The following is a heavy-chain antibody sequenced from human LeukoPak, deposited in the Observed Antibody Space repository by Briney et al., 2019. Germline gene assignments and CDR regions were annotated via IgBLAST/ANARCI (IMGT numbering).Heavy chain of an antibody. CDR1: GGSISSGDYY. Sequence: PSQTLSLTCTVSGGSISSGDYYWGWIRQPPGQGLEWIGYIYYSGSTYYNPSLKSRVTISVDTSNNQFSLKLSSVTAADTAVYYCAREALRPSRWFDPWGQGTLVTVSS. CDR2: IYYSGST. J-gene: IGHJ5*02. CDR3: AREALRPSRWFDP. D-gene: IGHD4-17*01. V-gene: IGHV4-30-4*01.